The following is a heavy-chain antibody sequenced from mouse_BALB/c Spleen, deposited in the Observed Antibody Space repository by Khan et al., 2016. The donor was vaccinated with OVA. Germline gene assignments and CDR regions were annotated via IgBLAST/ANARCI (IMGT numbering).Heavy chain of an antibody. CDR3: ARAYYANYREAMDY. V-gene: IGHV2-6-5*01. CDR1: GFSLTDYD. J-gene: IGHJ4*01. D-gene: IGHD2-10*01. CDR2: IWGGGNT. Sequence: QVQLKESGPGLVAPSQSLSITCTVSGFSLTDYDVSWIRQPPGKGLEWLGVIWGGGNTYYNSALKSRLSISKDNSKSQVFLKMNSLQTDDTARYYCARAYYANYREAMDYWGQGTSVTVSS.